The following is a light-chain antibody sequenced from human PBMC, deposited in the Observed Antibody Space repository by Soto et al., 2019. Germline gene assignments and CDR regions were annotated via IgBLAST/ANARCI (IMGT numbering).Light chain of an antibody. CDR1: SSDVGSYNL. V-gene: IGLV2-23*01. J-gene: IGLJ2*01. CDR3: CSYTSSSTLVV. Sequence: QSALTQPASVSGSPGQSITISCTGTSSDVGSYNLVSWYQQHPGKAPKLMIYEGSKRPSGVSNRFSGSKSGNMASLTISGLQAEDEADYYCCSYTSSSTLVVFGGGTKLTVL. CDR2: EGS.